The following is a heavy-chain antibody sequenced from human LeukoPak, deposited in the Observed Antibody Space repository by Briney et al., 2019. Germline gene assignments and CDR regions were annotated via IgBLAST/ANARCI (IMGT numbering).Heavy chain of an antibody. CDR1: GGSFSGYY. V-gene: IGHV4-34*01. CDR2: INHSGST. Sequence: SETLSLTCAVYGGSFSGYYWSWIRQPPGKGLEWIGEINHSGSTNYNPSLKSRVTISVDTSKNQFSLKLSSVTAADTAVYCCASTAYVWGSYRRFENYWGQGTLVTVSS. CDR3: ASTAYVWGSYRRFENY. J-gene: IGHJ4*02. D-gene: IGHD3-16*02.